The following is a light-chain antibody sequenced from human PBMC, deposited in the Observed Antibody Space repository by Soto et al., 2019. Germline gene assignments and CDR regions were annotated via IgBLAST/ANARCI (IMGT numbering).Light chain of an antibody. CDR2: DVS. CDR3: SSYSISDTWV. J-gene: IGLJ2*01. CDR1: SGDVGGYNR. Sequence: QSALTQPASVSGSPGQSITISCTGTSGDVGGYNRVSWYRQPAGTAPKLLIYDVSARPSGVPDRFSGSKSGNTASLTISGFLAEDESDYYCSSYSISDTWVFGGGTQLTVL. V-gene: IGLV2-18*02.